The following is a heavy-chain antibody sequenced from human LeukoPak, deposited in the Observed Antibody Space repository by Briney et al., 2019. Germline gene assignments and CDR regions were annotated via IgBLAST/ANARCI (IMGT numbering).Heavy chain of an antibody. V-gene: IGHV3-7*01. J-gene: IGHJ4*02. CDR2: IKQDGSEK. Sequence: GGSLRLSCAASGFTFSSYWMSWVRQAPGKGLEWVANIKQDGSEKYYVDSVKGRFTISRDNAKNSLYLQMNSLRAEDTAVYYCARDSGYSSSWYLYYFDYWGQGTLVTVSS. CDR3: ARDSGYSSSWYLYYFDY. D-gene: IGHD6-13*01. CDR1: GFTFSSYW.